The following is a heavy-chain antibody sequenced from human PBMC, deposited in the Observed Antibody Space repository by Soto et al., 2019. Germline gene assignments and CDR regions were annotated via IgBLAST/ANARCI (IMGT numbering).Heavy chain of an antibody. V-gene: IGHV2-70*01. Sequence: SGPTLVNPTQTLTLTCTFSGFSLSTSGMCVSWIRQPPGKALEWLALIDWDDDKYYSTSLKTRLTISKDTSKNQVVLTMTNMDPVDTPTYYCARMWYYHSSGYSHLDYVDQETLVTVSS. CDR3: ARMWYYHSSGYSHLDY. D-gene: IGHD3-22*01. J-gene: IGHJ4*01. CDR1: GFSLSTSGMC. CDR2: IDWDDDK.